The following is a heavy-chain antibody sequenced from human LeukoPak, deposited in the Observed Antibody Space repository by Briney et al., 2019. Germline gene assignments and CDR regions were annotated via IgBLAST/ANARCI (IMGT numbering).Heavy chain of an antibody. V-gene: IGHV4-39*01. D-gene: IGHD1-26*01. CDR3: ARPSLGPTGVDF. CDR1: GVSISSYGYF. J-gene: IGHJ4*02. Sequence: SETLSLTCTVFGVSISSYGYFWGWIRQPPGKGLEWIGSSSYSGTAYYNPSLKSRVTISVDTSKTQFSLKLSSVTAADTAVYYSARPSLGPTGVDFWGQGTLVTVSS. CDR2: SSYSGTA.